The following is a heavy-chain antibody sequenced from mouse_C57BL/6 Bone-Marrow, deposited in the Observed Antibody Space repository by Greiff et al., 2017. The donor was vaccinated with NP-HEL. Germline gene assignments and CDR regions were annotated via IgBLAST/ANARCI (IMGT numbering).Heavy chain of an antibody. CDR1: GYTFTSYG. CDR3: ARGRRYWYFDV. CDR2: IYPRSGNT. Sequence: VQLQQSGAELARPGASVKLSCKASGYTFTSYGISWVKQRTGQGLEWIGEIYPRSGNTYYNEKFKGKATLTADKSSSTAYMELRSLTSEDAAVYFCARGRRYWYFDVWGTGTTVTVSS. J-gene: IGHJ1*03. V-gene: IGHV1-81*01.